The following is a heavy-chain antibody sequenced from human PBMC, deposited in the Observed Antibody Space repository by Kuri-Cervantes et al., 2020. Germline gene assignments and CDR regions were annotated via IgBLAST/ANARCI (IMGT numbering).Heavy chain of an antibody. Sequence: SETLSLTCTVSGGSISSYYWSWIRQPAGKGLEWIGRIYTSGSTNYNPSLKSRVTMSVDTSKNQFSLKLSSVTAADTAVYYCAREGISSGWYTPDYWGQGTLVTVSS. D-gene: IGHD6-19*01. CDR3: AREGISSGWYTPDY. J-gene: IGHJ4*02. V-gene: IGHV4-4*07. CDR1: GGSISSYY. CDR2: IYTSGST.